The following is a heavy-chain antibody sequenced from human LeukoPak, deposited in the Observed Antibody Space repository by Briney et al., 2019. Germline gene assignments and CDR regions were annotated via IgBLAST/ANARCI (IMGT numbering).Heavy chain of an antibody. CDR1: GFTFSSYA. J-gene: IGHJ4*02. D-gene: IGHD3-22*01. CDR3: AKAMYYYDSSGPWGY. Sequence: GGSLRLSCAASGFTFSSYAMSWVRQAPGKGLEWVSAISGSGGSTYYADSVKGRFTISRDNSKNTLYLQMNSLRAEDTAVYYCAKAMYYYDSSGPWGYWGQGTLVTLSS. V-gene: IGHV3-23*01. CDR2: ISGSGGST.